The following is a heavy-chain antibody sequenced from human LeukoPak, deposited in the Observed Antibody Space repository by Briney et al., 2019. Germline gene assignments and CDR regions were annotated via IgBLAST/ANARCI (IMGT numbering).Heavy chain of an antibody. CDR1: GFTFSIYG. V-gene: IGHV3-23*01. CDR3: AKDNSYGNFDY. D-gene: IGHD5-18*01. J-gene: IGHJ4*02. CDR2: ISGSGANT. Sequence: GGSLRLSCAVSGFTFSIYGMSWVRQAPGKGLEWVSAISGSGANTHYADSVEGRFTISRDNSRNTLYLQMNSLRAEDTAVYYCAKDNSYGNFDYWGQGTLVTVSS.